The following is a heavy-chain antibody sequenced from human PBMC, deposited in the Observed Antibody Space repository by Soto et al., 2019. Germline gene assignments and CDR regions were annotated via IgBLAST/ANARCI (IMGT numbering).Heavy chain of an antibody. Sequence: QVQLVQSGAEVKKPGASVKVSCKASGYTFTSYDVNWVRQATGQGLEWMGWMNPNSGNTGYAQKFQGRVTMTRNTSISTAYMELSSLRSEDTAVYYCAIVPAANPEADYWGQGTLVTVSS. J-gene: IGHJ4*02. CDR3: AIVPAANPEADY. V-gene: IGHV1-8*01. CDR2: MNPNSGNT. CDR1: GYTFTSYD. D-gene: IGHD2-2*01.